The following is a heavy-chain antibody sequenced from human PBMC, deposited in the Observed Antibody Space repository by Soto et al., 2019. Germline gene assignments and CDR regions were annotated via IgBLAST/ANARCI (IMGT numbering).Heavy chain of an antibody. CDR3: ARAEMATPYFDY. J-gene: IGHJ4*02. D-gene: IGHD5-12*01. V-gene: IGHV4-30-2*01. Sequence: QLQLQESGSGLVKPSQTLSLTCAVSGGSISSGGYSWSWIRQPPGQGLEWIGYIYHSGSTYYNPSLKSRVTISVDRSKNQVSLKLSSVTAADTAVYYCARAEMATPYFDYWGQGTLVTVSS. CDR2: IYHSGST. CDR1: GGSISSGGYS.